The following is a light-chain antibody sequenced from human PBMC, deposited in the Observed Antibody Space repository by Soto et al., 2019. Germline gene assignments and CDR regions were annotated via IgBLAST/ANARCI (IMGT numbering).Light chain of an antibody. CDR1: QSVSSSY. CDR2: GAS. Sequence: EIVLTQSPGTLSLSPGERATLSCRASQSVSSSYLAWYQQKPGQAPRLLIYGASSRATGIPDRFSGSGSGTDFTLTISRLEPEDFAVYYYQQYGSSSGTFGQGTKV. CDR3: QQYGSSSGT. J-gene: IGKJ1*01. V-gene: IGKV3-20*01.